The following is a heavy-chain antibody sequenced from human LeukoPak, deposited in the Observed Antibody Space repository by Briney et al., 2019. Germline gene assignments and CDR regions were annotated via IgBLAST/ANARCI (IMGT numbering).Heavy chain of an antibody. Sequence: GGSLRLSCAAPGFTFSSYSMNWVRQAPGKGLEWVSSISSSSSYIYYADSVKGRFTISRDNAKNSLYLQMNSLRAEDTAVYYCARGAAREWELRGWFDPWGQGTLVTVSS. CDR3: ARGAAREWELRGWFDP. V-gene: IGHV3-21*01. D-gene: IGHD1-26*01. CDR1: GFTFSSYS. J-gene: IGHJ5*02. CDR2: ISSSSSYI.